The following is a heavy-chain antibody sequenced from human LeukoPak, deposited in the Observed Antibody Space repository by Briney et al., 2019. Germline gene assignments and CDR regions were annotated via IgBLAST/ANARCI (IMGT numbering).Heavy chain of an antibody. V-gene: IGHV1-2*02. J-gene: IGHJ4*02. CDR3: VKDIYMAAASPDY. D-gene: IGHD6-13*01. CDR2: MSPNSDDT. CDR1: GYSFTGYN. Sequence: ASVKVSCKASGYSFTGYNMHWVRQAPGQGPEWMGWMSPNSDDTYYARKFQGRVTMTRDTSITTAYTELTRLTSDDTAVYYCVKDIYMAAASPDYWGQGTLVTVSS.